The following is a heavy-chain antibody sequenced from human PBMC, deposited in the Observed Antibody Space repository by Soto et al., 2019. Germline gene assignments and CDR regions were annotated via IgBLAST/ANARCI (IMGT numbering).Heavy chain of an antibody. D-gene: IGHD2-21*02. CDR1: GFSFGTYG. CDR3: AKVRSARLPISGDFDH. V-gene: IGHV3-23*01. CDR2: ISATGLSR. Sequence: EVQLLESGGGLVQPGGSLRLSCEGSGFSFGTYGMHWVRQAPGKGLEWVSSISATGLSRYYADSVKGRFTISRDNAKNTLHLQMTSLSAEDTARYFCAKVRSARLPISGDFDHWGQGVLVAVSP. J-gene: IGHJ4*02.